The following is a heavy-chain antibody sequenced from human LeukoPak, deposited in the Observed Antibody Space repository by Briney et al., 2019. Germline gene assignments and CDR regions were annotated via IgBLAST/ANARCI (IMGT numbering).Heavy chain of an antibody. CDR3: ARMGSSWFIDY. D-gene: IGHD6-13*01. J-gene: IGHJ4*02. Sequence: PGGSLRLSCAASGFTFGSYAMSWVRQAPGKGLEWVSTISGSGGSPYYADSVKGRFTISRDNSKNTLYLQMNSLRAEDTAVYYCARMGSSWFIDYWGQGTLVTVSS. CDR2: ISGSGGSP. V-gene: IGHV3-23*01. CDR1: GFTFGSYA.